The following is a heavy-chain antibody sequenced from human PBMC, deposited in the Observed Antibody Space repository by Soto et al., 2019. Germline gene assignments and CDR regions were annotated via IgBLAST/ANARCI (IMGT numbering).Heavy chain of an antibody. CDR1: GFTFSSYS. CDR2: ISSSSSYI. D-gene: IGHD2-15*01. V-gene: IGHV3-21*01. J-gene: IGHJ4*02. CDR3: ARSHSGGIPNSAY. Sequence: PGGSLRLSCAASGFTFSSYSMSWVRQAPGKGLEWVSSISSSSSYIYYADSVKGRFTISRDNAKNSLYLQMNSLRAEDTAVYYCARSHSGGIPNSAYWGQGTLVTVSS.